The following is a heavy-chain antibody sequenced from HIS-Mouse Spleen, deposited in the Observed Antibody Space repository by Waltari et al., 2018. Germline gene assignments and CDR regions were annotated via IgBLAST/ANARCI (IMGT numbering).Heavy chain of an antibody. Sequence: QVQLVESGGGVVQPGRSLRLSCAVSGFTFGSYGMHWVRQAPGKGLEWVAVISYDGSNKYYADSVKGRFTISRDNSKNTLYLQMNSLRAEDTAVYYCAKDKHHAFDYWGQGTLVTVSS. V-gene: IGHV3-30*18. CDR3: AKDKHHAFDY. J-gene: IGHJ4*02. CDR2: ISYDGSNK. CDR1: GFTFGSYG.